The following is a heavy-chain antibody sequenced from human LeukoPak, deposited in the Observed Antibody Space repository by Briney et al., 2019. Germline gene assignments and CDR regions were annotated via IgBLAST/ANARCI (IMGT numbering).Heavy chain of an antibody. CDR3: ASRGHYGSGSF. V-gene: IGHV4-34*01. CDR2: INHSGST. CDR1: GGSFSGYY. D-gene: IGHD3-10*01. Sequence: SETLSLTCAVYGGSFSGYYWSWIRQPPGKGLEWIGEINHSGSTSYNPSLKSRVTISVDTSKNQFSLKLSSVTAADTAVYYCASRGHYGSGSFWGQGTLVTVSS. J-gene: IGHJ4*02.